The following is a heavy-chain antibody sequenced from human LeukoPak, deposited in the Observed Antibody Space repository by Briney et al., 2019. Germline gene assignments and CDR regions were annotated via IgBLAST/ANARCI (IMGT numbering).Heavy chain of an antibody. CDR1: GSTFSSYW. J-gene: IGHJ4*02. V-gene: IGHV3-74*01. Sequence: GGSLRLSCTASGSTFSSYWMHWVRQAPGKGLVWVSRISDGGSTTTYADSVKGRFTISRDNAKNTLYLQMNGLRAEDTAVYYCSRSAYYDGSGKYYDYWGQGTLVTVSS. CDR3: SRSAYYDGSGKYYDY. D-gene: IGHD3-22*01. CDR2: ISDGGSTT.